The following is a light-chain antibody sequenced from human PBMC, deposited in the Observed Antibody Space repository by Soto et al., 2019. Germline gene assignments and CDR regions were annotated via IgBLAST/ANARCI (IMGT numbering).Light chain of an antibody. CDR1: QSITRSY. Sequence: ELVLTQSPGTLSLSPGERATLSCRASQSITRSYIAWYQQKPGQAPRLLIYDASSRATGIPDRFGGSGSGTDFTLTISRLEPEDFAVYYCQQYSSSPETFGQGTKVEIK. CDR3: QQYSSSPET. J-gene: IGKJ1*01. V-gene: IGKV3-20*01. CDR2: DAS.